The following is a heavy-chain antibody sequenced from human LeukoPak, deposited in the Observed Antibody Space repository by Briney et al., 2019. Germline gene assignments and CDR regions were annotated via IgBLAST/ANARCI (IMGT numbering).Heavy chain of an antibody. Sequence: PGGSLRLSCAAPGFTFSSYAMSWVRQAPGKGLEWVSAISGSGGSTYYADSVKGRFTISRDNSKNTLYLQMNNLRADDTAVYYCAELGITMIGGVWGKGTTVTIAS. V-gene: IGHV3-23*01. CDR3: AELGITMIGGV. D-gene: IGHD3-10*02. CDR1: GFTFSSYA. CDR2: ISGSGGST. J-gene: IGHJ6*04.